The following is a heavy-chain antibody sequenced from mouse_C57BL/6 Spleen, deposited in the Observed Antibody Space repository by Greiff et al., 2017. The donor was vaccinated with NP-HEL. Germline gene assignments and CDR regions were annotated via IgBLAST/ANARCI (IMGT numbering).Heavy chain of an antibody. Sequence: VQLQQSGAELVMPGASVKLSCKASGYTFTSYCMHWVKQRPGQGLEWIGEIDPSDSYTNYNQKFKGKATLTADKSSSTAYMQINSRTSEDSAVYYCARRGSSKDWYFEVWGTGTTVTVSS. V-gene: IGHV1-69*01. D-gene: IGHD1-1*01. J-gene: IGHJ1*03. CDR2: IDPSDSYT. CDR1: GYTFTSYC. CDR3: ARRGSSKDWYFEV.